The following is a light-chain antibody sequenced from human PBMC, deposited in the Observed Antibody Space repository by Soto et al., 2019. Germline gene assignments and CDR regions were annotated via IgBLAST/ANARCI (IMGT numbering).Light chain of an antibody. CDR3: QSYDSSLSGYV. CDR2: ANI. J-gene: IGLJ1*01. Sequence: QSVLTQPPSVSGAPGQRVNISCAGTPSNIGAGNDVHWYQHLPGTAPQLLIYANINRPSGVPDRFSGSKSGASASLAITGLQAEDEADYYCQSYDSSLSGYVFGTGTKVT. CDR1: PSNIGAGND. V-gene: IGLV1-40*01.